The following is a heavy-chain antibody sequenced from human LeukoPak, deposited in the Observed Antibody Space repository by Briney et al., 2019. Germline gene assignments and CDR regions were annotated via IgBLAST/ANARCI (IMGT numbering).Heavy chain of an antibody. J-gene: IGHJ5*02. D-gene: IGHD3-10*01. V-gene: IGHV4-39*01. CDR1: GASISSGSGYY. Sequence: SETLSLTCIVSGASISSGSGYYWGWIRQPPGKGLEWIGSIYYSGSTYYNPSLKSRVTISVDTSKNQFSLKVSSVTAADTAVYYCARHPQLNWFDPWGQGTPVSVSS. CDR3: ARHPQLNWFDP. CDR2: IYYSGST.